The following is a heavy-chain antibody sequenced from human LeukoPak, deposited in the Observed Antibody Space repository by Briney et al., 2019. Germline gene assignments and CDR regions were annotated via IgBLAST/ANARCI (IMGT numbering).Heavy chain of an antibody. J-gene: IGHJ4*02. Sequence: SETLSLTCAVYGGSFSGYYWSWIRQPPGKGLEWIGEINHSGSTNYNPSLKSRVTISVDTSKNQFSLKLSSVTAADTAVYYCERVSSQAFDYWGQGTLVTVSS. CDR2: INHSGST. CDR3: ERVSSQAFDY. V-gene: IGHV4-34*01. CDR1: GGSFSGYY.